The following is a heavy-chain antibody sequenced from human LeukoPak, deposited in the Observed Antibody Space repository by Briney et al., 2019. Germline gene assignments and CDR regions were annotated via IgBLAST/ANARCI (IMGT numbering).Heavy chain of an antibody. CDR2: IYYSGST. CDR1: GGSISSYY. V-gene: IGHV4-59*01. CDR3: ARALYSSSWYWFDP. Sequence: SETLSLTCTVSGGSISSYYWSWIRQPPGKGLEWIGYIYYSGSTNYNPSLKSRVTISVDTSKNQFSLKLSSVTAADTAVYYCARALYSSSWYWFDPWGQGTLVTVSS. D-gene: IGHD6-13*01. J-gene: IGHJ5*02.